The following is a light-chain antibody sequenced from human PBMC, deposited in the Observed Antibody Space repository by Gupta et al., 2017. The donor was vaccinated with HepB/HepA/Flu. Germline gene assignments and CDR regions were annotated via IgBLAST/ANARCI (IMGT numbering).Light chain of an antibody. CDR1: SSNIGNDN. J-gene: IGLJ1*01. Sequence: QPVLTQPPSASGTPGPRVTTSCSGSSSNIGNDNAYWYQQLPGTAPKLLIYNDNQRPSGVPDRFSGSKSGTTASLAISGLRSEDEADYYCVGWDDSLSGYVFGAGTKVTVL. CDR3: VGWDDSLSGYV. V-gene: IGLV1-47*02. CDR2: NDN.